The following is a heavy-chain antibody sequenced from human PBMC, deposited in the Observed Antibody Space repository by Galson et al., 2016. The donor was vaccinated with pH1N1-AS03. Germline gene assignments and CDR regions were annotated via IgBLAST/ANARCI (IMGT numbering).Heavy chain of an antibody. J-gene: IGHJ2*01. CDR3: ARDGHYYDYIWGTYRYDWYFDL. V-gene: IGHV3-33*01. D-gene: IGHD3-16*02. CDR2: IWHDGSEK. CDR1: GFTFSSHG. Sequence: SLRLSCAASGFTFSSHGMHWVRQTPGKGLEWVAVIWHDGSEKYYADSVKGRFTISRENSKKTLYLQMNSLRAEDTAVYYCARDGHYYDYIWGTYRYDWYFDLWGRGTLVTVSS.